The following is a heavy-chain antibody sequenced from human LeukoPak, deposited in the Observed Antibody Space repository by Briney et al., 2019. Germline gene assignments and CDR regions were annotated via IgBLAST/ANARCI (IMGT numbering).Heavy chain of an antibody. CDR3: ARVTPYYDILTGYLSGYFDY. V-gene: IGHV3-53*01. Sequence: GGSLRLSCAASGFTVSSNYMSWVRQAPGKGLEWVSVIYSGGSTYYADSAKGRFTISRDNSKNTLYLQMNSLRAEDTAVYYCARVTPYYDILTGYLSGYFDYWGQGTLVTVSS. CDR2: IYSGGST. J-gene: IGHJ4*02. CDR1: GFTVSSNY. D-gene: IGHD3-9*01.